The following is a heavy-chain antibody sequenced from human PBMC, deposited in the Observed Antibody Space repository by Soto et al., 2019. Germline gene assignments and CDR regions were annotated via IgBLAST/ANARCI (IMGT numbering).Heavy chain of an antibody. Sequence: SETLSLTCSVSGGSIRSGYYYWSWIRQPPGKGLEWIGNIYYSGNTYYNPSLKSRLIISIDTSKNQSSLKLSSVTAADTAVYYCARGGGYDFSSWFDPWGQGTLVTVSS. D-gene: IGHD5-12*01. CDR3: ARGGGYDFSSWFDP. V-gene: IGHV4-30-4*01. J-gene: IGHJ5*02. CDR1: GGSIRSGYYY. CDR2: IYYSGNT.